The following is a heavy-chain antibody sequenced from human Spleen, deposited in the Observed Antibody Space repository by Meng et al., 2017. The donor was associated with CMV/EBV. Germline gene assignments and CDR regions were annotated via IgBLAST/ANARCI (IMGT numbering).Heavy chain of an antibody. CDR2: ITISNGNT. D-gene: IGHD3-10*01. CDR1: GYIFSSYG. CDR3: ARESGGFDH. V-gene: IGHV1-18*01. Sequence: QVSCKASGYIFSSYGISWVRQAPGQGLEWMGWITISNGNTKYAQKFQGRVTMTTDTSTSTAYMELRSLRSDDTAVYYCARESGGFDHWGQGTLVTVSS. J-gene: IGHJ5*02.